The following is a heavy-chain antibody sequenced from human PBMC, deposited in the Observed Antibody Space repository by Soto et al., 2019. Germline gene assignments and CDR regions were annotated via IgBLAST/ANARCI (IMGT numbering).Heavy chain of an antibody. CDR3: AKPPSWLATRFDY. D-gene: IGHD6-13*01. CDR1: GFTFSNSG. Sequence: QPGWSLRLSCAVSGFTFSNSGMFWVRQAPGKGLEWVAAISYDGTNKHYPDSVRGRFTISRDISKNTLYLQMNSLRLEDTADYYCAKPPSWLATRFDYWGQGSLVTVSS. J-gene: IGHJ4*02. V-gene: IGHV3-30*18. CDR2: ISYDGTNK.